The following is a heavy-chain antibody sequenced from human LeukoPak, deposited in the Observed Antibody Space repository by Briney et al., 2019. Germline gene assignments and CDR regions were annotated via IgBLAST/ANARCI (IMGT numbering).Heavy chain of an antibody. Sequence: PGGSLRLSCAASGFTVSSNYMSWVRQAPGKGLEWVSVIYSGGSTYYADSVKGRFTISRDNSKNTLYLQMNSLRAEDTAVYYCARDGMVATGSYYYYCGMDVWGQGTTVTVSS. V-gene: IGHV3-66*01. D-gene: IGHD5-12*01. CDR2: IYSGGST. J-gene: IGHJ6*02. CDR1: GFTVSSNY. CDR3: ARDGMVATGSYYYYCGMDV.